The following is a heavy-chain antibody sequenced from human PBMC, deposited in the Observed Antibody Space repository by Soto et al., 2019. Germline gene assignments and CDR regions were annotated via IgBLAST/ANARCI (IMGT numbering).Heavy chain of an antibody. CDR2: MSYDGTTK. Sequence: QVQLVESGGGVVQPGRSLRLSCAASGFIFSNYVMYWVRQAPGKGLEWVAFMSYDGTTKYYADSVKGRFTISRDNSKNTLYLQMSSLRPEDTGVYYCAREVLWSRYFDYWGQGTLVTVSS. CDR1: GFIFSNYV. CDR3: AREVLWSRYFDY. J-gene: IGHJ4*02. D-gene: IGHD3-10*01. V-gene: IGHV3-30-3*01.